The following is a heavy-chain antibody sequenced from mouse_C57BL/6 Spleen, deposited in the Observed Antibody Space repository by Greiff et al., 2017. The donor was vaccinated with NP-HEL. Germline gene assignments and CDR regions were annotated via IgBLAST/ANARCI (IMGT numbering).Heavy chain of an antibody. Sequence: QVQLQQSGPELVKPGASVKISCKASGYAFSSSWMNWVKQRPGKGLEWIGRIYPGDGDTNYNGKFKGKATLTADKSSSTAYMQLSSLTAEDSAVYFCAGDYDDAYWGQGTLVTVSA. D-gene: IGHD2-4*01. V-gene: IGHV1-82*01. CDR2: IYPGDGDT. J-gene: IGHJ3*01. CDR3: AGDYDDAY. CDR1: GYAFSSSW.